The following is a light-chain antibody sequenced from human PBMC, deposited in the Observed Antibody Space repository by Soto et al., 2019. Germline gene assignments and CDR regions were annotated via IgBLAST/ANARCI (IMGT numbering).Light chain of an antibody. CDR1: QSISSW. CDR3: QHYNSYSEE. J-gene: IGKJ1*01. V-gene: IGKV1-5*01. CDR2: DAS. Sequence: DIQMTQSPSTRSGALRDRVAITFQASQSISSWLAWYQQKPGKAPKLLIYDASSLESGVPSRFSGSGSGTEFTVTISSLHPDDFATYSCQHYNSYSEEFGQGTKVDIK.